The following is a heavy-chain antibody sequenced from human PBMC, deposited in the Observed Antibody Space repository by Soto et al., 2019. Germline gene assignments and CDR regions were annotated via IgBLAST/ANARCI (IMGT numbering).Heavy chain of an antibody. CDR3: ARDRDSSGWDYFDY. J-gene: IGHJ4*02. CDR1: GGSISSYD. D-gene: IGHD6-19*01. Sequence: PSETLSLTCTVSGGSISSYDWSWIRQHPGKGLEWIGYIYYSGSTNYNPSLKSRVTISVDTSKNQFSLKLSSVTAADTAVYYCARDRDSSGWDYFDYWGQGTLVTVSS. CDR2: IYYSGST. V-gene: IGHV4-59*01.